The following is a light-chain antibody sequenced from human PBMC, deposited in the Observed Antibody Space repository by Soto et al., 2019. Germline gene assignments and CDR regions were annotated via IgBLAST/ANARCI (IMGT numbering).Light chain of an antibody. V-gene: IGKV4-1*01. Sequence: DIVMTQSPDSLAVSLGERATINCKSSQSVLYSSNNKNYLAWYQQRPGQPPKLLIYWASTRESGVPDRFSGSGSGTDFTLTITSLKAEDVAVYDCQQYESNPPTFGQGTKLEIK. CDR3: QQYESNPPT. CDR2: WAS. J-gene: IGKJ2*01. CDR1: QSVLYSSNNKNY.